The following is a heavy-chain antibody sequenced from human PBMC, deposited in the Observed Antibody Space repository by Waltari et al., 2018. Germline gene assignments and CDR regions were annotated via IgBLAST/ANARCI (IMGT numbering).Heavy chain of an antibody. V-gene: IGHV4-4*07. CDR1: GASISSYY. CDR2: FYTSENI. Sequence: QVQLQESGPGLVKPSETLSLTCTVSGASISSYYWSWIRQPAGKGLEWIGRFYTSENINYNPSLKSRVTMSLDMSKRQFSLRLSSVTTADTAVYYCAREQAIPGYYYYYYMDFWGQGTLVTVSS. J-gene: IGHJ4*02. CDR3: AREQAIPGYYYYYYMDF. D-gene: IGHD3-22*01.